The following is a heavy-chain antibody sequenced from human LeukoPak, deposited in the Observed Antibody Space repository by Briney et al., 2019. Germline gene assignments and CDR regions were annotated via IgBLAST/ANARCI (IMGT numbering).Heavy chain of an antibody. J-gene: IGHJ6*03. D-gene: IGHD3-3*01. CDR3: AKDFWSGSPTYYYYYYMDV. CDR1: GFTFSSYS. V-gene: IGHV3-21*04. Sequence: GGSLRLSCAASGFTFSSYSMNWVRQAPGKGLEWVSSISSSSSYIYYADSVKGRFTISRDNSKNTLYLQMNSLRAEDTAVYYCAKDFWSGSPTYYYYYYMDVWGKGTTVTVSS. CDR2: ISSSSSYI.